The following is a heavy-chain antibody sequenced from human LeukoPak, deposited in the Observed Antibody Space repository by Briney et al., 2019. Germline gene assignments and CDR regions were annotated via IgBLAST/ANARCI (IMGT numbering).Heavy chain of an antibody. CDR1: GFTFSSYP. CDR2: ISGSGGST. D-gene: IGHD3-10*01. J-gene: IGHJ4*02. CDR3: AKDRVRVDY. Sequence: RGSLRLSCAASGFTFSSYPMSWVRQAPGKGLEWVSAISGSGGSTYYADSVKGRFTISRDNSKNTLYLQMNSLTAEDTAVYYCAKDRVRVDYWGQGTLVTVSS. V-gene: IGHV3-23*01.